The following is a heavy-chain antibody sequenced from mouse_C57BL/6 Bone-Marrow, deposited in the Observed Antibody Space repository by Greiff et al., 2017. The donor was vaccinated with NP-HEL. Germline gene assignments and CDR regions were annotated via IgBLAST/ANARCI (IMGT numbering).Heavy chain of an antibody. CDR1: DSEVFPIAY. Sequence: VQLQQSGSELRSPGSSVKLSCKDFDSEVFPIAYMSWVRQKPGHGFEWIGGILPSIGRTIYGEKFEDKATLDADTLSNTAYLELNSLTSEDSAIYYCARRLDNGSSHWYFDVWGTGTTVTVSS. CDR2: ILPSIGRT. V-gene: IGHV15-2*01. J-gene: IGHJ1*03. D-gene: IGHD1-1*01. CDR3: ARRLDNGSSHWYFDV.